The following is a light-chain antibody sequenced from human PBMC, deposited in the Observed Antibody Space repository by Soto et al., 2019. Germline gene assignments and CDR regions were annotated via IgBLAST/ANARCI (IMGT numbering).Light chain of an antibody. Sequence: DIQMTQSPSTLSASVGDRVTITCRASQSISSWLAWFQQKPGKAPKLLIYKASSLESGVPSRFSGSGSGTEFTLTISSLPSDDFVTYYCQNYYGYSRSFGQGTKLEIK. CDR1: QSISSW. CDR2: KAS. J-gene: IGKJ2*01. CDR3: QNYYGYSRS. V-gene: IGKV1-5*03.